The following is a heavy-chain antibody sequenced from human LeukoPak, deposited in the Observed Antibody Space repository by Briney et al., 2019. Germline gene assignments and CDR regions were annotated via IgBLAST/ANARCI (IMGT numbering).Heavy chain of an antibody. CDR1: GFTFSSYW. CDR2: INSDGSTT. D-gene: IGHD3-10*01. CDR3: ARGNYYGQDY. Sequence: GGSLRLSCEASGFTFSSYWMHWVRQAPGKGLVWISRINSDGSTTSYADSVKGRFTISSDNAKNTLYLQMNSLRAEDTAVYYCARGNYYGQDYWGQGTLVTVSS. J-gene: IGHJ4*02. V-gene: IGHV3-74*01.